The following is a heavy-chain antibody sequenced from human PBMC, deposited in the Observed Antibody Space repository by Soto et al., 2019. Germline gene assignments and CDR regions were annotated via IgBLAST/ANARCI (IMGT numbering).Heavy chain of an antibody. CDR3: ARSTPMTVGDAFDI. CDR1: GFNVSNHY. V-gene: IGHV3-66*01. Sequence: EVQLVESGGGLVQRGGSLRLSCAASGFNVSNHYLSWVRQAPGRGLEWVSLISSSGRTFVAESAKGRFIISRDNSKNTLYLQMISLGAEDMAVYYCARSTPMTVGDAFDIWGQGTMVTVSS. CDR2: ISSSGRT. D-gene: IGHD3-22*01. J-gene: IGHJ3*02.